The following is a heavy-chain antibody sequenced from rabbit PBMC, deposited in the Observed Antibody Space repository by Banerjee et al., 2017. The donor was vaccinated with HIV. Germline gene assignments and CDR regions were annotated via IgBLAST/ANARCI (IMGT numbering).Heavy chain of an antibody. D-gene: IGHD5-1*01. CDR3: ARDSYGSGDL. V-gene: IGHV1S45*01. J-gene: IGHJ4*01. CDR1: GFDLSSYW. Sequence: LEESGGDLVQPEGSLTLTCTASGFDLSSYWMCWVRQAPGKGLEWIGCFVPISGKTFYASWAKGRFTISKTSSTTVTLQMTSLTAADTATYFCARDSYGSGDLWGQGTLVTVS. CDR2: FVPISGKT.